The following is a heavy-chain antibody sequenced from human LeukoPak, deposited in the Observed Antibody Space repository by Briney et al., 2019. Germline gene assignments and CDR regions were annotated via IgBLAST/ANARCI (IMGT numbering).Heavy chain of an antibody. J-gene: IGHJ3*01. CDR3: AKAGCTNGVCYWGAFDF. CDR2: TYYRSKWYN. D-gene: IGHD2-8*01. CDR1: GDSVSSNSAA. Sequence: SQTLALTCAISGDSVSSNSAAWNWIRQSPSGGLEWLGRTYYRSKWYNNYAVSVKSRITINPDTSKNQFSLHLNSVTPEDTAVYYCAKAGCTNGVCYWGAFDFWGQGTTVTVSS. V-gene: IGHV6-1*01.